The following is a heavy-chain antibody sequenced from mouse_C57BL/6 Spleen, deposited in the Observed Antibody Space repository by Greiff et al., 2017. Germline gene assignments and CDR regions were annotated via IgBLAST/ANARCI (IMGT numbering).Heavy chain of an antibody. CDR1: GYTFTEYT. J-gene: IGHJ3*01. D-gene: IGHD1-1*01. CDR3: ARHGTPHYYYGSSYWFAY. V-gene: IGHV1-62-2*01. CDR2: FYPGSGSI. Sequence: QVQLQQSGAELVKPGASVKLSCKASGYTFTEYTIHWVKQRSGQGLEWIGWFYPGSGSIKYNEKFKDKATLPADKSSSPVYMELSRLTSEDSAVYFCARHGTPHYYYGSSYWFAYWGQGTLVTVSA.